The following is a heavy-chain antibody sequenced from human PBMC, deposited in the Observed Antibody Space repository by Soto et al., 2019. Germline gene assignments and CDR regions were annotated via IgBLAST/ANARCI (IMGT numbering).Heavy chain of an antibody. D-gene: IGHD3-22*01. V-gene: IGHV3-33*01. Sequence: GGSLRLSCAASGFTFSSYGMHWVRQAPGKGLEWVAVIWYDGSNKYYADSVKGRFTISRDNSKNTLYLQMNSLRAEDTAVYYCARGGYYYDSSGYFALFDYWGQGTLVTVSS. CDR2: IWYDGSNK. J-gene: IGHJ4*02. CDR3: ARGGYYYDSSGYFALFDY. CDR1: GFTFSSYG.